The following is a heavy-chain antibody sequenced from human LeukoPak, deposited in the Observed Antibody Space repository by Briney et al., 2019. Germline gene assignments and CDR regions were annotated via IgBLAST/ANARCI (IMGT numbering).Heavy chain of an antibody. J-gene: IGHJ6*03. CDR2: ISSHNG. V-gene: IGHV1-18*01. CDR3: GRVEVHPRRFYYYMDV. D-gene: IGHD1-1*01. CDR1: GYTFSGYG. Sequence: RVASVKVSCKASGYTFSGYGITWVRQAPGQGLEWMGWISSHNGSYAQKFQDRVIMTTDTSTSTAYMELRSLRSDDTAVYYCGRVEVHPRRFYYYMDVWGKGTTVTVSS.